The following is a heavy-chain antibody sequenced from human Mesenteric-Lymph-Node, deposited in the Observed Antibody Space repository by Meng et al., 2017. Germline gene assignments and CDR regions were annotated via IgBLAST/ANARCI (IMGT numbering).Heavy chain of an antibody. D-gene: IGHD1-1*01. V-gene: IGHV3-7*01. CDR2: IKTDGSET. Sequence: GESLKISCAASGFTFNLYWMSWLRQAPGKGLEWVAHIKTDGSETYYADSVKGRFTISRDNAKNSLYLQLSSLGAEDTAVYYCAKYDNRALEYWGQGTLVTVSS. J-gene: IGHJ4*02. CDR1: GFTFNLYW. CDR3: AKYDNRALEY.